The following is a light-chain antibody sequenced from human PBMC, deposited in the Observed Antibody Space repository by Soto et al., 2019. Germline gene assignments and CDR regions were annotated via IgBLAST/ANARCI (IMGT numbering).Light chain of an antibody. CDR1: ESIGNW. J-gene: IGKJ2*01. CDR3: QPYKSYST. Sequence: IQMTQSPSTWSSSLGDRVTITCRASESIGNWLAWYQQKPGKAPKFLIYQASTLESGVPSRFSGSGSGTEFTLTINNLQPDDFATYYCQPYKSYSTFGQGTKVDIK. V-gene: IGKV1-5*03. CDR2: QAS.